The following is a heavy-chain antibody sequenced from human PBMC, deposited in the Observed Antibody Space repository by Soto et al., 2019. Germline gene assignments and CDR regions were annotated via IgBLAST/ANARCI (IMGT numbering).Heavy chain of an antibody. J-gene: IGHJ4*02. CDR3: ARDMGGYYHFDL. CDR2: LYYGAIT. Sequence: PSETLSLTCTVSGASLHSTVYYWIWLPQPPGKGLEWFGYLYYGAITYYSTSQKSRLNMSRDTSKTQCSLIGRSVTAADTAVYYCARDMGGYYHFDLGGRETLVPVSS. CDR1: GASLHSTVYY. D-gene: IGHD3-22*01. V-gene: IGHV4-30-4*01.